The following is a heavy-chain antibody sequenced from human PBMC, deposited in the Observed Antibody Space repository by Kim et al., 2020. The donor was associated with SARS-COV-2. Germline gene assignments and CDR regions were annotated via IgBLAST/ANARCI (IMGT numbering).Heavy chain of an antibody. V-gene: IGHV3-13*01. CDR1: GFTFSNHD. CDR3: AREVAVPGRYYNLDV. J-gene: IGHJ6*02. CDR2: IDTSGGT. Sequence: GGSLRLSCATSGFTFSNHDMHWVRQPTGKGLEWLSAIDTSGGTYYPDSVEGRFTISRNNARSSFYLQMHSLRIDNTGVYYCAREVAVPGRYYNLDVWG. D-gene: IGHD6-19*01.